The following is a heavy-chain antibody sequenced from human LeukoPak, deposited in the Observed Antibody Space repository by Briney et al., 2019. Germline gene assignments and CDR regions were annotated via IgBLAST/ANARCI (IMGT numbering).Heavy chain of an antibody. D-gene: IGHD3-10*01. Sequence: GGSLRLSCAASGFSFSSSTMNWVRQAPGRGLEWVSSISSSGSSIYYADSVKGRFTISRDNAKNSLYLQINSLRAEDTAVYYCARDSYWLGGTIGAFDIWGQGTMVTVSS. CDR1: GFSFSSST. CDR3: ARDSYWLGGTIGAFDI. J-gene: IGHJ3*02. CDR2: ISSSGSSI. V-gene: IGHV3-21*01.